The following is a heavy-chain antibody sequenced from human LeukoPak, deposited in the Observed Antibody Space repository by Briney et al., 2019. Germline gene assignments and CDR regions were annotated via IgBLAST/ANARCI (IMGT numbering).Heavy chain of an antibody. CDR3: ARDGDYYDSSGYYDY. J-gene: IGHJ4*02. D-gene: IGHD3-22*01. CDR1: GGSISSYY. V-gene: IGHV4-59*01. CDR2: IYYSGST. Sequence: PSETLSLTCTVSGGSISSYYWSWTRQPPGKGLEWIGYIYYSGSTNYNPSLKSRVTISVDTSKNQFSLKLSSVTAADTAVYYCARDGDYYDSSGYYDYWGQGTLVTVSS.